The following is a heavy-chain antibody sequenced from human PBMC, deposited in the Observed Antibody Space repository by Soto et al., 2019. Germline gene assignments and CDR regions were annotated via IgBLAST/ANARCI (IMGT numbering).Heavy chain of an antibody. V-gene: IGHV5-10-1*01. Sequence: GESLKISCKGSGYSFTSYWISLGRQMPGKGLEKMGRIDPSDSYTNYSPSFQGHVTISADKSISTAYLQWSSLKASDTAMYYCARLVGANPGGTNWFAPWGQGTLVTVSS. CDR3: ARLVGANPGGTNWFAP. D-gene: IGHD1-26*01. J-gene: IGHJ5*02. CDR1: GYSFTSYW. CDR2: IDPSDSYT.